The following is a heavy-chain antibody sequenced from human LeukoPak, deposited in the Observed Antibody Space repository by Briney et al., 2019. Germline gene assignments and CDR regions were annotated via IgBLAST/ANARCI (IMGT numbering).Heavy chain of an antibody. D-gene: IGHD4-17*01. CDR3: AIDPSAGTTY. CDR1: GFTFSSYR. V-gene: IGHV3-21*01. CDR2: ISTNPSSI. Sequence: GGSLRLSCAASGFTFSSYRMNWVRQAPGKGLEWVSSISTNPSSIYYADSVRGRFTISRDNAKNSLYLQMNSLRAEDTAVYYCAIDPSAGTTYWGQATLITVSS. J-gene: IGHJ4*02.